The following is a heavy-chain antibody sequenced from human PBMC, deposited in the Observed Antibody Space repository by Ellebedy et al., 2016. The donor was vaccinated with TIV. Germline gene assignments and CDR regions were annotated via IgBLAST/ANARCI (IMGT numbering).Heavy chain of an antibody. CDR1: GGSISSSAW. D-gene: IGHD5-24*01. CDR3: ARGNSDGYNFLDL. Sequence: MPSETLSLTCAVSGGSISSSAWWSWVRQPPGKGLEWIGEIFQSGSTSYNPSLKSRVRISVDKSKNQFSLKLSFVTAADTAVYYCARGNSDGYNFLDLWGQGTLVTVSS. V-gene: IGHV4-4*02. CDR2: IFQSGST. J-gene: IGHJ4*02.